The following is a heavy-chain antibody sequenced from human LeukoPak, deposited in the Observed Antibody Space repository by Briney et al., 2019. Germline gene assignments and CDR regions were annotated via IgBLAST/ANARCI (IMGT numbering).Heavy chain of an antibody. CDR2: INHGGST. D-gene: IGHD6-13*01. Sequence: PSETLSLTCAVYGGSFSGDFWSWIRQSPGKGLEWIGEINHGGSTTYNPSLQSRVTMSVDTSTNQISLKMTSVTAADTAVYYCARGGIAAAVTWGQGTLVTVSS. V-gene: IGHV4-34*01. CDR3: ARGGIAAAVT. J-gene: IGHJ4*02. CDR1: GGSFSGDF.